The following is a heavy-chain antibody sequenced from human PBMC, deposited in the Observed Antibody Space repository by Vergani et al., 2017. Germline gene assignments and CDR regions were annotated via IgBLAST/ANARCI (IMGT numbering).Heavy chain of an antibody. CDR3: TSSRVGATTFYYYYYMDV. J-gene: IGHJ6*03. CDR1: GFTFSSYW. CDR2: IKQDGSEK. Sequence: EVQLVESGGGLVQPGGSLRLSCAASGFTFSSYWMSWVRQAPGKGLEWVANIKQDGSEKYYVDSVKGRFTISRDNAKNSLYLQMNSLKTEDTAVYYCTSSRVGATTFYYYYYMDVWGTGTTVTVSS. D-gene: IGHD1-26*01. V-gene: IGHV3-7*03.